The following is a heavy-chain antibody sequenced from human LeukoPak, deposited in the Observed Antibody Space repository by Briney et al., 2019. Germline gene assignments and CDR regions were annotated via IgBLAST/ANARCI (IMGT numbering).Heavy chain of an antibody. CDR3: AREVECSSMSCYRGPFDC. V-gene: IGHV3-33*01. J-gene: IGHJ4*02. CDR1: GFTFSTYA. Sequence: GGSLRLSCAASGFTFSTYAMHWVRQAPGKGLEWVAVIWYDGSNAYYADSVKGRFTISRDNSKNTLYLQMHSLRAEDTAVYHCAREVECSSMSCYRGPFDCWGQGTLVTVSS. CDR2: IWYDGSNA. D-gene: IGHD2-2*01.